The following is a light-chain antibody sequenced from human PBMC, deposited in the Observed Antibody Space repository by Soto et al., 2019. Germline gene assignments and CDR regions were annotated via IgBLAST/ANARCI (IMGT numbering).Light chain of an antibody. CDR2: GAF. J-gene: IGKJ3*01. V-gene: IGKV3-20*01. CDR3: QQYGSPPLT. Sequence: EIELTQSPGTVSSSPGERATLSCRASQSVSNSYLAWYQQKPGQPPTLLIYGAFTRGSGTPDRFSGSGSGTEFTLTISRLEPDDFAVYYCQQYGSPPLTFGPGTKVDIK. CDR1: QSVSNSY.